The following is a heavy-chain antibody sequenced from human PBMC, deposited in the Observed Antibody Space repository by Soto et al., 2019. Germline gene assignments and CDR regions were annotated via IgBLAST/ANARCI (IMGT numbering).Heavy chain of an antibody. CDR1: GFTFSSYG. D-gene: IGHD6-13*01. Sequence: QVQLAESGGGVVQPGRSLRLSCAASGFTFSSYGMHWVRQAPGKGLEWVAVVSYEGSNKYYADSVKGRLTISNDNYKNTLHLQMNSLRAADTAVYYCAEASLKAAAGTSYYYYGMDVWGQGTTVTVSS. CDR3: AEASLKAAAGTSYYYYGMDV. J-gene: IGHJ6*02. CDR2: VSYEGSNK. V-gene: IGHV3-30*18.